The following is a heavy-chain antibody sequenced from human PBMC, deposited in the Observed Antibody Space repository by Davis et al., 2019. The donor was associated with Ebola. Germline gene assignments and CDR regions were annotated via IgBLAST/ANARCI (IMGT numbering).Heavy chain of an antibody. CDR3: ASARDLAVAGMRSGFDY. J-gene: IGHJ4*02. D-gene: IGHD6-19*01. CDR1: GGTFSSYA. Sequence: SVKVSCKASGGTFSSYAISWVRQAPGQGLEWMGGIIPIFGTANYAQKFQGRVTMARDTSISTASMELSSLRSDDTAVYYCASARDLAVAGMRSGFDYWGQGALVTVSS. CDR2: IIPIFGTA. V-gene: IGHV1-69*05.